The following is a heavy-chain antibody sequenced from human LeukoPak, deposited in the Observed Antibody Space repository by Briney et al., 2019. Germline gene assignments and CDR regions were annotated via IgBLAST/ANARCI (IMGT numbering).Heavy chain of an antibody. Sequence: GGSLRLSCAASGITFSAYALSWVRQAPGKGLEWVSFISASGDLTYYADSVRGRFTISRDNYRNTLFLQMDSLRAEDTAVYYRANDNLSWGPGTLVTVSS. CDR1: GITFSAYA. CDR2: ISASGDLT. J-gene: IGHJ5*02. CDR3: ANDNLS. V-gene: IGHV3-23*01.